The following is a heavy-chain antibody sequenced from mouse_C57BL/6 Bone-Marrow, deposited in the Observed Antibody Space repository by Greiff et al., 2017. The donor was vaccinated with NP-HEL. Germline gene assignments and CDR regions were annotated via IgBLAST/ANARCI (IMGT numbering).Heavy chain of an antibody. D-gene: IGHD1-1*01. J-gene: IGHJ1*03. CDR1: GFTFSDYY. Sequence: EVQGVESGGGLVQPGGSLKLSCAASGFTFSDYYMYWVRQTPEKRLEWVAYISNGGGSTYYPDTVKGRFTISRDNAKNTLYLQMSRLKSEDTAMYYCATLNYYGSSHWYFDVWGTGTTVTVSS. V-gene: IGHV5-12*01. CDR3: ATLNYYGSSHWYFDV. CDR2: ISNGGGST.